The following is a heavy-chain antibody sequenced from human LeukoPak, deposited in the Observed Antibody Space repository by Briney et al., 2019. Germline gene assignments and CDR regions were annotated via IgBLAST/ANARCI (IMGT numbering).Heavy chain of an antibody. J-gene: IGHJ4*02. CDR1: GFTFSDYA. CDR2: ISGSGGST. CDR3: AKVHWYSSSSVTRGGFDY. Sequence: QPGRSLRLSCAASGFTFSDYAMSWVRQTSGKGLEWVSGISGSGGSTYYADSVKGRFTISRDNSKNTLYLQMNSLRAEDTAVYYCAKVHWYSSSSVTRGGFDYWGQGTLVTVSS. V-gene: IGHV3-23*01. D-gene: IGHD6-6*01.